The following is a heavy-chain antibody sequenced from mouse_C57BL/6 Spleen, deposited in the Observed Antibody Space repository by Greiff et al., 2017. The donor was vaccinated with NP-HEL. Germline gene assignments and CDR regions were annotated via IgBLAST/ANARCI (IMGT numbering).Heavy chain of an antibody. D-gene: IGHD1-1*01. CDR2: IYPSDSET. V-gene: IGHV1-61*01. CDR1: GYTFTSYW. Sequence: QVQLQQPGAELVRPGSSVKLSCKASGYTFTSYWMDWVKQRPGQGLEWIGNIYPSDSETHYNQKFKDKATLPVDKSSSTAYMQLSSLTSEDSAVYYCAREVYGSGYFGYWGQGTTLTVSS. J-gene: IGHJ2*01. CDR3: AREVYGSGYFGY.